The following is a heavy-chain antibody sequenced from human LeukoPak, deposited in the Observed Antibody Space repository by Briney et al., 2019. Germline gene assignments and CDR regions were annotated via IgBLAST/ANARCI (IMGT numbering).Heavy chain of an antibody. CDR2: INHSGST. J-gene: IGHJ6*02. CDR1: GGSISSGGYY. V-gene: IGHV4-39*07. Sequence: PSETLSLTCTVSGGSISSGGYYWSWIRQPPGKGLEWIGEINHSGSTNYNPSLKSRVTISVDTSKNQFSLKLSSVTAADTAVYYCARERRTGYSSSWYYYYGMDVWGQGTTVTVSS. CDR3: ARERRTGYSSSWYYYYGMDV. D-gene: IGHD6-13*01.